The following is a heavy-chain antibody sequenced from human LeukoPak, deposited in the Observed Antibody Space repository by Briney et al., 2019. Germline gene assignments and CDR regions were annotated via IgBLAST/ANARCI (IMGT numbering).Heavy chain of an antibody. J-gene: IGHJ5*02. V-gene: IGHV4-39*01. CDR1: GGSISSSSYY. D-gene: IGHD3-9*01. CDR2: IYYSGST. CDR3: ARSTLRYFDWLQNNWFDP. Sequence: KPSETLSLTCTVSGGSISSSSYYWGWIRQPPGKGLEWIGSIYYSGSTYYNPSLKSRVTISVDTSKNQFSLKLSSVTAADTAVYYCARSTLRYFDWLQNNWFDPWGQGTLVTVSS.